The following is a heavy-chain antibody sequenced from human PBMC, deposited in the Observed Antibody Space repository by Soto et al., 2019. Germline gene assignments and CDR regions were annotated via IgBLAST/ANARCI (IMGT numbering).Heavy chain of an antibody. J-gene: IGHJ5*02. CDR3: AREEGFRITMDRGSWFAT. CDR1: GYTFTGYY. CDR2: VNPISGDT. Sequence: QIQLVQSGAEVMKPWASVTVSCRASGYTFTGYYLHWVRQAPGQGLDWMGWVNPISGDTTYAQKFHERVLMTRDRYINTVHMELRRMRADDTDVYYCAREEGFRITMDRGSWFATWGQGTLVTVSS. D-gene: IGHD3-10*01. V-gene: IGHV1-2*02.